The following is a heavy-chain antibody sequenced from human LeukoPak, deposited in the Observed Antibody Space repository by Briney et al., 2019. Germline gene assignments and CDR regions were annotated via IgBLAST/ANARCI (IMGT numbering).Heavy chain of an antibody. CDR3: ARGRYYGMDV. V-gene: IGHV3-7*01. Sequence: PGGSLRLSCAASGFTFSNYWIHWVRQAPGKGLEWVAGIKDDGSEKYYVDSVKGRFTISRDNAKNSLYLQMNSLRAEDTAVYYCARGRYYGMDVWGQGTTVTVSS. J-gene: IGHJ6*02. CDR2: IKDDGSEK. CDR1: GFTFSNYW.